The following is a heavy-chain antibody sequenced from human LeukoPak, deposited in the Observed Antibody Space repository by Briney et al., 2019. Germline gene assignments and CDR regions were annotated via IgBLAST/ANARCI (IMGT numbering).Heavy chain of an antibody. D-gene: IGHD1-26*01. CDR1: GFNFMW. Sequence: GGSLRLSCAVSGFNFMWMSWVRLAPGKGLEWVANINEDGTGKYYVDSVKGRFTLSRDTAENSLYLQMNSLRAEDTGIYYCVRESSGRSLNYWGQGTQVTVSS. CDR3: VRESSGRSLNY. CDR2: INEDGTGK. V-gene: IGHV3-7*01. J-gene: IGHJ4*02.